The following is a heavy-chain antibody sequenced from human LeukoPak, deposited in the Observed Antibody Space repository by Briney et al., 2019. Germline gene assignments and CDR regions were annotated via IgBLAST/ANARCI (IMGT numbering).Heavy chain of an antibody. J-gene: IGHJ3*02. V-gene: IGHV3-30*04. CDR3: ARGARGSGWRVFDI. CDR1: GFTFSSSA. Sequence: GGSLRLSCAASGFTFSSSAMHWVRQAPGKGLEWVAVISYDGNNEYYADSVRGRFTISRDNSKNTLYLQLNSLRTEDTAVYYCARGARGSGWRVFDIWGQGTMVTVSS. D-gene: IGHD6-19*01. CDR2: ISYDGNNE.